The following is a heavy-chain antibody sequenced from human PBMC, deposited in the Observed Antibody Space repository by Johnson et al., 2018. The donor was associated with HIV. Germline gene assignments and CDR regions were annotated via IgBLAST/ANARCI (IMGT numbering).Heavy chain of an antibody. CDR2: IYSGGTT. CDR3: AKEQWPLSPDAFDI. V-gene: IGHV3-53*01. CDR1: GFTVSSNY. D-gene: IGHD6-19*01. Sequence: VHLVESGGGLIQPGGSLRLSCAASGFTVSSNYMSWVRQAPGKGLEWVSVIYSGGTTYYADSVKGRFTVSRDNSKNTVYLQMNSLRVEDTALYYCAKEQWPLSPDAFDIWGQGTMVTVSS. J-gene: IGHJ3*02.